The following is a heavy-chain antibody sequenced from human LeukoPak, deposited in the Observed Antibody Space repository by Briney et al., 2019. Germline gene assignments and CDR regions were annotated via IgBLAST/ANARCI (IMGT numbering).Heavy chain of an antibody. CDR1: GGSISSYY. V-gene: IGHV4-59*01. CDR2: IYYSGST. D-gene: IGHD1-26*01. Sequence: SETLSLTCTVSGGSISSYYWSWIRQPPGKGLEWIGYIYYSGSTNYNPSLKSRVTISVDTSKNQFSLELSSVTAADTAVYYCARDSSRSGIKGFDYWGQGTLVTVSS. CDR3: ARDSSRSGIKGFDY. J-gene: IGHJ4*02.